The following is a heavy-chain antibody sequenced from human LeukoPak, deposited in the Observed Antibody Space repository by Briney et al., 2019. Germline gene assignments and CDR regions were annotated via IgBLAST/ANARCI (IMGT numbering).Heavy chain of an antibody. CDR2: IIPIFGTA. J-gene: IGHJ5*02. CDR1: GGTSSSYA. CDR3: ATTPPYSSGWYSEYWFDP. V-gene: IGHV1-69*13. D-gene: IGHD6-19*01. Sequence: SVKVSCKASGGTSSSYAISWVRQAPGQGLEWMGGIIPIFGTANYAQKFQGRVTITADESTSTAYMELSSLRSEDTAVYYCATTPPYSSGWYSEYWFDPWGQGTLVTVSS.